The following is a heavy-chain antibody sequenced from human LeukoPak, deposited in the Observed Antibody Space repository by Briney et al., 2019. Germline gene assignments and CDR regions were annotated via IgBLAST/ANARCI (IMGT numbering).Heavy chain of an antibody. J-gene: IGHJ5*02. CDR2: INSDGSST. V-gene: IGHV3-74*01. CDR3: ASAAVARTNWFDP. D-gene: IGHD6-19*01. CDR1: GFTFSSYW. Sequence: PGGSLRLSCAASGFTFSSYWMHWVRQAPRQGLVWVSRINSDGSSTIYADSVKGRFTISRDNAKKTLYLQMNSLRAEDTAVYYCASAAVARTNWFDPWGQGTLVTVSS.